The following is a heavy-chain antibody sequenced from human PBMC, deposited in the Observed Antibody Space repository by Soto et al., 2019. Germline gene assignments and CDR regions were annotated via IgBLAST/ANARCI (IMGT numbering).Heavy chain of an antibody. CDR3: ARAHFNSGFDY. V-gene: IGHV1-2*02. J-gene: IGHJ4*02. CDR1: GYTFTGYY. D-gene: IGHD6-19*01. CDR2: INPKSGGT. Sequence: QVQLVQSGAEVKKPGASVKVSCKASGYTFTGYYMHWVRQAPGQGLEWMGGINPKSGGTVYAQKFQGRVTMTRDTSISTVYMDLSSLTSDDTAVYYCARAHFNSGFDYWGQGALVTVSS.